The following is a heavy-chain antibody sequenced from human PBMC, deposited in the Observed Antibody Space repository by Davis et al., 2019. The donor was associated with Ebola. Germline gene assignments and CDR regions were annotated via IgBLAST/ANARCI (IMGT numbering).Heavy chain of an antibody. CDR3: ARDDLTGLTDS. V-gene: IGHV4-30-4*08. J-gene: IGHJ4*02. CDR1: GGSISNGDYS. Sequence: SETLSLTCIVSGGSISNGDYSWSWIRQPPGKGLEWIGYIHHSGGTYYNPSLKSRLTMSVDTSKNQFSLRLSSVTAADTAVYYCARDDLTGLTDSWGQGTLVTVSS. D-gene: IGHD2-8*02. CDR2: IHHSGGT.